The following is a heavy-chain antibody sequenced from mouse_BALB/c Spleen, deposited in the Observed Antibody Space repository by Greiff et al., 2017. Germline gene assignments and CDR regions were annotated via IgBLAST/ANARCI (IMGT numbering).Heavy chain of an antibody. CDR3: ARQDTTVGPYYFDY. J-gene: IGHJ2*01. Sequence: DVKLVESGGGLVKPGGSLKLSCAASGFTFSSYAMSWVRQTPEKRLEWVATISSGGSYTYYPDSVKGRFTISRDNAKNTLYLQMSSLRSEDTAMYYCARQDTTVGPYYFDYWGQGTTLTVSS. CDR1: GFTFSSYA. D-gene: IGHD1-1*01. V-gene: IGHV5-9-3*01. CDR2: ISSGGSYT.